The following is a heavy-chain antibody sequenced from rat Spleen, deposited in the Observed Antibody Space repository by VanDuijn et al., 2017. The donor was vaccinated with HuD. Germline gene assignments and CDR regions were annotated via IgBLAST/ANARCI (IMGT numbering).Heavy chain of an antibody. V-gene: IGHV5-31*01. CDR1: GFTFNNYW. J-gene: IGHJ2*01. Sequence: EVQLVESGGGLVQPGRSLKLSCVASGFTFNNYWMTWIRQAPGKGLEWIASITTTGGGTYHPDPVKGRFTISRDNAKSTLSLQMDSLRSEDTATYYCARRHYGYTDYFDYWGQGVMVTVSS. CDR2: ITTTGGGT. CDR3: ARRHYGYTDYFDY. D-gene: IGHD1-9*01.